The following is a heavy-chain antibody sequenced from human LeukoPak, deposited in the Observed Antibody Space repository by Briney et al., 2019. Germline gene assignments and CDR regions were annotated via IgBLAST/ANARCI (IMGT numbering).Heavy chain of an antibody. J-gene: IGHJ3*02. Sequence: PSETLSLTCTVSGGSISSYYWSWIRQPPGKGLEWIGYIYYSGSTNYNPSLKSRVTISVDTSKNQFSLKLSSVTAADTAVYYCAHSSSWCYDAFDIWGQGTMVTVSS. V-gene: IGHV4-59*01. CDR1: GGSISSYY. CDR2: IYYSGST. CDR3: AHSSSWCYDAFDI. D-gene: IGHD6-13*01.